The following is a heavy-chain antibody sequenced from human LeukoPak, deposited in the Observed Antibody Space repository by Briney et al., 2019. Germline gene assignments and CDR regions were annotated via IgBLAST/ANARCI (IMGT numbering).Heavy chain of an antibody. V-gene: IGHV4-34*01. Sequence: SETLSLTCAVYGESLGGFYWNWIRQPPGKGLEWIGEINQSGSANYNPSLKSRVTVSVDNFKSHFSLKLTFVTAADTAVYYCARGSPSDIVVVVAATGSEYWGQGTLVTVSS. CDR1: GESLGGFY. CDR2: INQSGSA. CDR3: ARGSPSDIVVVVAATGSEY. D-gene: IGHD2-15*01. J-gene: IGHJ4*02.